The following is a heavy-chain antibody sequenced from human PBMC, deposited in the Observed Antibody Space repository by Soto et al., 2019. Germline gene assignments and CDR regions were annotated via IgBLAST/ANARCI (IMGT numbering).Heavy chain of an antibody. CDR2: IDPNGGAT. Sequence: ASVKVSCKASGYSFIYYYIHWVRQAPGQGLEWMGMIDPNGGATTYAQSFQDRITLTRDTSTNTVYMKLSSLRSDDTALYYCARAPANYGDYMYYFDYWGQGTLVTVSS. D-gene: IGHD4-17*01. CDR3: ARAPANYGDYMYYFDY. J-gene: IGHJ4*02. CDR1: GYSFIYYY. V-gene: IGHV1-46*01.